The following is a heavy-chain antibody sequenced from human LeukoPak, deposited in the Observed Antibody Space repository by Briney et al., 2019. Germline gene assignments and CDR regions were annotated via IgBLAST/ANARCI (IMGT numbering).Heavy chain of an antibody. CDR1: GYTFTGYY. CDR3: AGAPLGYNWFGP. J-gene: IGHJ5*02. Sequence: ASVKVSCKAAGYTFTGYYMHWVRQAPGQGLEWMGRINPNSGGTNYAQKFQGRVTMTKDTSISTGYMELSRLRSDDTAVYYCAGAPLGYNWFGPWGQGTLVTVSS. CDR2: INPNSGGT. D-gene: IGHD3-10*01. V-gene: IGHV1-2*06.